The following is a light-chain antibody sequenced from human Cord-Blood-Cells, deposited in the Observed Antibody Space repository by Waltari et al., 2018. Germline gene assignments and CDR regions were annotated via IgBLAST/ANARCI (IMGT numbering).Light chain of an antibody. J-gene: IGLJ1*01. V-gene: IGLV2-14*01. CDR2: DVS. CDR3: SSYTSSSTV. CDR1: SSAVGGYNY. Sequence: QSALTQPASVSGSPGQSITISCTGTSSAVGGYNYVSWYQQHPGKAPKPMIYDVSNRPSGGSNRFSSSKSGNTASLTISGLQAEDEADYYCSSYTSSSTVFGTGTKVTVL.